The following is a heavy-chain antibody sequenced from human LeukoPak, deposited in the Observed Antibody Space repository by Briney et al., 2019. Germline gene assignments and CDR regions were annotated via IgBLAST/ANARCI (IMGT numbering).Heavy chain of an antibody. CDR1: GFTFSSYG. J-gene: IGHJ4*02. CDR2: IWYDGSNK. V-gene: IGHV3-33*01. CDR3: ARFWNGGPIDY. D-gene: IGHD1-1*01. Sequence: GGSLRLSCAASGFTFSSYGMHWVRQAPGKGLEWVAVIWYDGSNKYYADSVKGRFTISRDNSKNTLYLQMNSLRAEDTAVYYCARFWNGGPIDYWGQGTLVTVSS.